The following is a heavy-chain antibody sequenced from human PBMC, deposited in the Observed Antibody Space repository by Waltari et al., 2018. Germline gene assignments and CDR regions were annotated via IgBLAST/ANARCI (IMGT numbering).Heavy chain of an antibody. J-gene: IGHJ6*02. CDR1: GYHFISTG. CDR3: AHSDYRSSWYTMDV. V-gene: IGHV1-18*01. Sequence: VKLVQSGGEVKKPGASVKVSSKASGYHFISTGIVGVLQAPGHGIGWVGGRSGDGGAHGEGLEWWRGVNGDNEKTKYAGKFQGRVSLAADAATNTAYMELTSLTADDTAVYYCAHSDYRSSWYTMDVWGQGTTVSVSS. D-gene: IGHD6-13*01. CDR2: VNGDNEKT.